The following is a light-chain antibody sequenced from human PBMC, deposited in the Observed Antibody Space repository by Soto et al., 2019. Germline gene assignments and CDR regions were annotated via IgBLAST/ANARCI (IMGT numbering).Light chain of an antibody. J-gene: IGLJ3*02. CDR2: EVS. CDR1: SSDVGGYNY. V-gene: IGLV2-14*01. CDR3: SSYTGSSTPV. Sequence: QYALTQPASVSGSPGQSITISCTGTSSDVGGYNYVSWYQHHPGKAPKLMIYEVSNRPSGVSNRFSGSKSGNTASLTISGLQAEDEADYYCSSYTGSSTPVFGGGTELTAL.